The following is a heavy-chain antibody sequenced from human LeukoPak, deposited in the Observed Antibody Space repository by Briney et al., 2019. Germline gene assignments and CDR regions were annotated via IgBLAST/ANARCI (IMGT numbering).Heavy chain of an antibody. V-gene: IGHV1-2*02. CDR1: GYTFTGYY. D-gene: IGHD2-15*01. Sequence: ASVKVSCKASGYTFTGYYMHWVRQAPGQGLEWMGWINPNSGATNYAQKFQGRVTMTRDTSISTAYMELSRLRSDDTAVYYCARAPRRYCSGGSCYQGYYYYYYMDVWGKGTTVTVSS. J-gene: IGHJ6*03. CDR2: INPNSGAT. CDR3: ARAPRRYCSGGSCYQGYYYYYYMDV.